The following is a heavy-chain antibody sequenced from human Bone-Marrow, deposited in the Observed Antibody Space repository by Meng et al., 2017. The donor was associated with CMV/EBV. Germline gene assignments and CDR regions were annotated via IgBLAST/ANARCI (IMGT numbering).Heavy chain of an antibody. CDR1: GSTSRSYW. Sequence: GESLKISCEASGSTSRSYWMSWVRQAPGKGLEWVANIKQDGSEKYYVDSVKGRFTISRDNAKNSLYLQMNSLRAEDTAVYYCARGGGYYDFWSGYLLDYWGQGKLVPVSS. D-gene: IGHD3-3*01. CDR3: ARGGGYYDFWSGYLLDY. J-gene: IGHJ4*02. V-gene: IGHV3-7*01. CDR2: IKQDGSEK.